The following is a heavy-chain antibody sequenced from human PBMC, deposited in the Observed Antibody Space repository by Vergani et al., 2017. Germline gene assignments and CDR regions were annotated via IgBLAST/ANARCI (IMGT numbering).Heavy chain of an antibody. D-gene: IGHD1-26*01. J-gene: IGHJ4*02. CDR1: GYTFTGYY. CDR2: INPNSGGT. V-gene: IGHV1-2*02. Sequence: QVQLVQSGAEVKKPGASVKVSCKASGYTFTGYYMHWVRQAPGQGLEWMGWINPNSGGTSYAQKFQGRVTMTRDTSISTAYMELSRLRSDDTAVYYCARVPSLRYQFDYWGQGTLVTVSS. CDR3: ARVPSLRYQFDY.